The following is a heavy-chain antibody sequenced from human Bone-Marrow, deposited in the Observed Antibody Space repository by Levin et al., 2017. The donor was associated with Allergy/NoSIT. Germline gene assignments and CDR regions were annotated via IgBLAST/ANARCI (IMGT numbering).Heavy chain of an antibody. CDR2: IYSTGDT. J-gene: IGHJ6*02. V-gene: IGHV4-30-4*01. CDR3: ARETVIVDVLPDIPRVGYSGMDV. Sequence: SETLSLTCTVSGGSINRGDYYWTWIRQTPGKGLEWIGNIYSTGDTKYNPSLRSPITISIHTSKNQFSLKLTSVTAADTAVYYCARETVIVDVLPDIPRVGYSGMDVWGPGTTVTVSS. D-gene: IGHD2-2*02. CDR1: GGSINRGDYY.